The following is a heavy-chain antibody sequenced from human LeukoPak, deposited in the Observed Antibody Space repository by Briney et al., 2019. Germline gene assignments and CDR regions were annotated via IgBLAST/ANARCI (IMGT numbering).Heavy chain of an antibody. J-gene: IGHJ4*02. V-gene: IGHV1-2*06. Sequence: ASVRVSCKASGYTFTGYYMHWVRQAPGQGLEWMGRINPNSGGTNYAQKFQGRVTMPRDTSISTAYMELSRLRSDDTAVYYCAIGIVRGVTDYWGQGTLVTVSS. D-gene: IGHD3-10*02. CDR2: INPNSGGT. CDR1: GYTFTGYY. CDR3: AIGIVRGVTDY.